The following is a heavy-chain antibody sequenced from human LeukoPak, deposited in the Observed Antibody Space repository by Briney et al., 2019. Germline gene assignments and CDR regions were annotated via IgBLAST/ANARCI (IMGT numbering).Heavy chain of an antibody. D-gene: IGHD3-16*01. V-gene: IGHV3-74*01. J-gene: IGHJ6*03. CDR2: INSDGRGT. Sequence: GGSLRLSCAGSGFTFSSYLMHWVRQAPGKGLVWVSTINSDGRGTTYGDSVKGRFSVSRDNVKKTLYLQMDHLTAEDTAVYYCARDYGLGYYYMDVWAQGTAVVVSS. CDR1: GFTFSSYL. CDR3: ARDYGLGYYYMDV.